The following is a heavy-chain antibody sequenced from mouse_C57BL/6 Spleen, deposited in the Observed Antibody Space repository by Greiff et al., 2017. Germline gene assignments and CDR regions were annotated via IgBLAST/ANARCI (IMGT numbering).Heavy chain of an antibody. V-gene: IGHV1-55*01. Sequence: VQLQQPGAELVKPGASVKMSCKASGYTFTSYWITWVKQRPGQGLEWIGDIYPGSGSTNYNEKFKSKATLNVDTSSSTAYMQLSSLTSKDSAVYYCARSEDNRNYGNFDDWGQGTALTVSS. J-gene: IGHJ2*01. D-gene: IGHD2-5*01. CDR1: GYTFTSYW. CDR2: IYPGSGST. CDR3: ARSEDNRNYGNFDD.